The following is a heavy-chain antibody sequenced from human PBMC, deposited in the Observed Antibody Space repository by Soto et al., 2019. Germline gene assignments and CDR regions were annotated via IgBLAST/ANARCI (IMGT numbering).Heavy chain of an antibody. CDR2: IYHIGST. CDR1: GGFISSGGYS. Sequence: QLQLQESGSGLVKPSQTLSLTCAVSGGFISSGGYSWSWIRQPPGKGLEWIGYIYHIGSTYYNPSLKSRVTISVDRSTNQFSLKLSSVTAAETAVYYCARNNPDSSGYYFDYWGQVTLVTVSS. CDR3: ARNNPDSSGYYFDY. V-gene: IGHV4-30-2*01. J-gene: IGHJ4*02. D-gene: IGHD3-22*01.